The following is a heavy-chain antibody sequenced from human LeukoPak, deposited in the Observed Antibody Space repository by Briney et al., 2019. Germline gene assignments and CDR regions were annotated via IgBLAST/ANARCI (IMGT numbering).Heavy chain of an antibody. V-gene: IGHV3-21*01. CDR3: ASSGYSSPPQTY. D-gene: IGHD5-18*01. CDR1: GFTFSSYS. J-gene: IGHJ4*02. CDR2: ISSSSSYI. Sequence: PGGSLRLSCAASGFTFSSYSMNWVRQAPGKGLEWVSSISSSSSYIYYADLVKGRFTISRDSAKNSLYLQMNSLRAEDTAVYYCASSGYSSPPQTYWGQGTLVTVSS.